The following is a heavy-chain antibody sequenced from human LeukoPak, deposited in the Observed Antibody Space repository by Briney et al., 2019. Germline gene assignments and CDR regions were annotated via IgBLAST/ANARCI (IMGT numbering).Heavy chain of an antibody. CDR3: ARQSCSGGSCYPRPYWYFDL. CDR2: IYYSGST. Sequence: PSETLSLTCTVSGGSISSYYWSWIRQPPGKGLEWIGYIYYSGSTNYNPSLKSRVTISVDTSKNQFSLKLSFVTAADTAVYYCARQSCSGGSCYPRPYWYFDLWGRGTLVTVSS. V-gene: IGHV4-59*08. D-gene: IGHD2-15*01. CDR1: GGSISSYY. J-gene: IGHJ2*01.